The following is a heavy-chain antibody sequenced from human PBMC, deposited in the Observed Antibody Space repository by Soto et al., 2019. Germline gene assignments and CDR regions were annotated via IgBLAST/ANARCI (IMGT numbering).Heavy chain of an antibody. J-gene: IGHJ4*02. D-gene: IGHD2-15*01. CDR3: SRGILV. CDR1: GGSMNSGGYC. V-gene: IGHV4-31*03. Sequence: QVQLQESGPGLVKPSQTLSLTCTVSGGSMNSGGYCWNWIRQHPGEGLEWIGCISYGGTTSYNPSLKGRLTISVDTSKNQFSLMLNSVTAADTAVYYCSRGILVWGQGTLITLSS. CDR2: ISYGGTT.